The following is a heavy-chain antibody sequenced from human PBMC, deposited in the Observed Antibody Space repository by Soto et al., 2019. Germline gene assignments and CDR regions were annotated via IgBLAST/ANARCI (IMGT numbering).Heavy chain of an antibody. CDR1: GDSISRGGYY. V-gene: IGHV4-31*01. J-gene: IGHJ5*02. D-gene: IGHD2-21*01. Sequence: QVQLQESGPGLVKPSQTLSLSCTVSGDSISRGGYYWNWIRQHPRKGLEWIGYIYHSGSTNYIPSVKCPVTISVDTSKIHLHLNLTNVTAAEPDVFYCVRDGVGAYGLGSLGPWGQGILVTVSS. CDR3: VRDGVGAYGLGSLGP. CDR2: IYHSGST.